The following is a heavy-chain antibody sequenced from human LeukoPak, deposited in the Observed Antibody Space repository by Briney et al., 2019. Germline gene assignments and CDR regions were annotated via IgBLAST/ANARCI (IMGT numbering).Heavy chain of an antibody. CDR1: GVSISSYY. Sequence: SETLSLTCTVSGVSISSYYWSWIRQPPGKGLEWIGYIYSSGSTNYNPSLKSRVTISVDTSRNQFSLKLSSVTAADTAVYYCARYLKPSALFAFDIWGQGTMVTVSS. V-gene: IGHV4-59*01. J-gene: IGHJ3*02. CDR3: ARYLKPSALFAFDI. D-gene: IGHD2-2*01. CDR2: IYSSGST.